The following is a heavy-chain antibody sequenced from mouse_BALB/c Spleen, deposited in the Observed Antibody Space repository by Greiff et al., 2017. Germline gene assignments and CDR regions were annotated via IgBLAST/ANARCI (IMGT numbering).Heavy chain of an antibody. D-gene: IGHD2-3*01. CDR3: ARADGYWAY. V-gene: IGHV1S81*02. Sequence: QVQLQQSGAELVKPGASVKLSCKASGYTFTSYWMHWVKQRPGQGLEWIGEINPSNGRTNYNEKFKSKATLTVDKSSSTAYMQLSSLTSEDSAVYYCARADGYWAYWGQGTLVTVSA. CDR2: INPSNGRT. CDR1: GYTFTSYW. J-gene: IGHJ3*01.